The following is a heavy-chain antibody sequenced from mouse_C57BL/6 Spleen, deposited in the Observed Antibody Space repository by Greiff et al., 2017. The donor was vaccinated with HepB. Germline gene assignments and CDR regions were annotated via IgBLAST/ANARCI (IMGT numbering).Heavy chain of an antibody. CDR3: TRDDGCGSSIFGY. V-gene: IGHV5-9-1*02. CDR2: INSGGDYI. J-gene: IGHJ2*01. Sequence: DVKLVESWEGLVKPGGSLKLSCAASGFTFSSYAMSWVRQTPEKRLEWVAYINSGGDYIYYADTVKGRFTISRDNARNSMYLQMSSLKSEDTAIYYCTRDDGCGSSIFGYWGQGTTLTVSS. D-gene: IGHD1-1*01. CDR1: GFTFSSYA.